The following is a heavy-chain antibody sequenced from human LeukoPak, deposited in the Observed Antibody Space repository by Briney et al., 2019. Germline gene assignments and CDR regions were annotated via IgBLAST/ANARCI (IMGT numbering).Heavy chain of an antibody. J-gene: IGHJ4*02. CDR3: ARDYLGY. V-gene: IGHV3-30-3*01. Sequence: LAGRSLRLSCAASGFTFSSYAMHWVRQAPGRGLGWVAVISYDGSNKYYADSVKGRFTISRDNSKNTLYLQMNSLRAEDTAVYYCARDYLGYWGQGTLVTVSS. CDR1: GFTFSSYA. CDR2: ISYDGSNK.